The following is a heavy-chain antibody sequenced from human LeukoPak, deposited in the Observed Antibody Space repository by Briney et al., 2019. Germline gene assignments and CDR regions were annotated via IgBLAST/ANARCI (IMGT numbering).Heavy chain of an antibody. CDR2: INPNSGGT. CDR3: ARVIYCSGGSCSHYFDY. D-gene: IGHD2-15*01. J-gene: IGHJ4*02. V-gene: IGHV1-2*02. Sequence: ASVKISCKASGYTFTGYYMHWVRQAPGQGLEWMGWINPNSGGTNYAQKFQGRVTMTRDTSISTAYMELSRLRSDDTAVYYCARVIYCSGGSCSHYFDYWGQGTLVTVSS. CDR1: GYTFTGYY.